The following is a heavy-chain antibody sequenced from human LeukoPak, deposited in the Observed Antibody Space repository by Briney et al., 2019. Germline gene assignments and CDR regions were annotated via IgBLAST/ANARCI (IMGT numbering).Heavy chain of an antibody. Sequence: PSETLSLTCTVSGGSISSYYWSWIRQPPGKGLEWIGYIYYSGSTNYNPSLRSRVTISVDTSKNQFSLKLSSVTAADTAVYYCARSVEGYCSGGSCYSYYYYMDVWGKGTTVTVSS. CDR2: IYYSGST. J-gene: IGHJ6*03. CDR1: GGSISSYY. D-gene: IGHD2-15*01. CDR3: ARSVEGYCSGGSCYSYYYYMDV. V-gene: IGHV4-59*01.